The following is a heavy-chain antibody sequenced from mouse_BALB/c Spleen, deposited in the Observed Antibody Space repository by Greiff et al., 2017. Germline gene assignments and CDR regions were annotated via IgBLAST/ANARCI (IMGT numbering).Heavy chain of an antibody. V-gene: IGHV5-12-1*01. CDR1: GFAFSSYD. Sequence: EVKLVESGGGLVKPGGSLKLSCAASGFAFSSYDMSWVRQTPEKRLEWVAYISSGGGSTYYPDTVKGRFTISRDNAKNTLYLQMSSLKSEDTAMYYCARHVYGYDSYWGQGTLVTVSA. CDR2: ISSGGGST. CDR3: ARHVYGYDSY. D-gene: IGHD2-2*01. J-gene: IGHJ3*01.